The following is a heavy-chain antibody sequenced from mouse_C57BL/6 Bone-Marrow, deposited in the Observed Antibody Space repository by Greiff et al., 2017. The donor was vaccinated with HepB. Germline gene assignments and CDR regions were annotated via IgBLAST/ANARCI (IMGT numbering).Heavy chain of an antibody. CDR3: ARDSSGYEAWFAY. V-gene: IGHV5-4*01. J-gene: IGHJ3*01. CDR1: GFTFSSYA. CDR2: ISDGGSYT. D-gene: IGHD3-2*02. Sequence: EVQLVESGGGLVKPGGSLKLSCAASGFTFSSYAMSWVRQTPEKRLEWVATISDGGSYTYYPDNVKGRFTISRDNAKNNLYLQMSHLKSEDTAMYYCARDSSGYEAWFAYWGQGTLVTVSA.